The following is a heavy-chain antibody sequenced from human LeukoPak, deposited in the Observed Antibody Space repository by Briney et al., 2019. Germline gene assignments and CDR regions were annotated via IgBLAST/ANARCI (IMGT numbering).Heavy chain of an antibody. J-gene: IGHJ4*02. CDR2: ISSYSTYI. CDR3: ASWGAGGNS. V-gene: IGHV3-21*01. Sequence: GSLRLSCAASGFSFSDYSMNWVRQAPGKGLEWVSFISSYSTYIYYADSLKGRFTIARDNADNSLSLQMNSLRAEDTPVYYCASWGAGGNSWGQGTLVTVSS. CDR1: GFSFSDYS. D-gene: IGHD3-16*01.